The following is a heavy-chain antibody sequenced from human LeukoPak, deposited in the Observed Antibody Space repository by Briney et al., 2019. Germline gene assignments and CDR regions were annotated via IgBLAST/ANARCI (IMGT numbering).Heavy chain of an antibody. D-gene: IGHD2-15*01. CDR3: AKDIVVVVAATYFDY. CDR2: ISASGGST. Sequence: GGSLRLSCAASGFTFNSYAMNWVRQAPGKGLERVSVISASGGSTYHADSVKGRFTISRDNSKNTLYLQMNSLRAEDTAVYYCAKDIVVVVAATYFDYWGRGTLVTVSS. CDR1: GFTFNSYA. V-gene: IGHV3-23*01. J-gene: IGHJ4*02.